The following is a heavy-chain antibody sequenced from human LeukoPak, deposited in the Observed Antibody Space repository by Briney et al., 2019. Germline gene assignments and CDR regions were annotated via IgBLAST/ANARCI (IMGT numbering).Heavy chain of an antibody. CDR2: IYYSGST. CDR3: ATSSRGSYDFWSGHYFDY. D-gene: IGHD3-3*01. Sequence: PSETLSLTCSVSGGSISDSYWSWIRRPPGKGLEWIGYIYYSGSTNYNPSLKSRVTISVDTSKNQFSLKLSSVTAADTAVYYCATSSRGSYDFWSGHYFDYWGQGTLVTVSS. CDR1: GGSISDSY. J-gene: IGHJ4*02. V-gene: IGHV4-59*01.